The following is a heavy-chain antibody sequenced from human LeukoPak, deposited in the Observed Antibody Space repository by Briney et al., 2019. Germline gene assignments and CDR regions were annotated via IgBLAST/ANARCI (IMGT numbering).Heavy chain of an antibody. CDR3: AKDDLYDILTGCPDY. J-gene: IGHJ4*02. D-gene: IGHD3-9*01. Sequence: GGSLRLSCAASGFTFSSYGMHWVRQAPGKGLEWVAVISYDGSNKYYADSVKGRFTISRDNSKNTLYLQMNSLRAEDTAVYYCAKDDLYDILTGCPDYWGQGTLVTVSS. CDR1: GFTFSSYG. CDR2: ISYDGSNK. V-gene: IGHV3-30*18.